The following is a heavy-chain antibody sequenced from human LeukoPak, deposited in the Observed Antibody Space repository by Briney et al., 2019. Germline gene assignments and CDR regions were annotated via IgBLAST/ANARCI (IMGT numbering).Heavy chain of an antibody. CDR3: VRHTATGSPLHY. CDR2: IYYSGVT. J-gene: IGHJ4*02. D-gene: IGHD5-18*01. Sequence: SETLSLTCTVSGGSISSSAYYWGWIRQPPGKGLEWIGSIYYSGVTYDNPSLKTRVIMSVDTSKNQFSLKLSSVTAADTAVYYCVRHTATGSPLHYWGQGTLVTVSS. CDR1: GGSISSSAYY. V-gene: IGHV4-39*01.